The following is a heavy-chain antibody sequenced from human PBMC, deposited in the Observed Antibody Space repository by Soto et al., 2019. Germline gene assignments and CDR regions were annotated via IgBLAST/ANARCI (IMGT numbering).Heavy chain of an antibody. CDR1: GFIFDDYY. CDR2: ISSSGRDA. V-gene: IGHV3-11*06. CDR3: ARDHRSNWNDGYYGMDV. D-gene: IGHD1-1*01. J-gene: IGHJ6*02. Sequence: GGSLRLSCVASGFIFDDYYMNCIRQTPGKGLEWVSYISSSGRDANSADSVNGRFSISIDNAKNVVYLQMNRLSAEDTAIYYCARDHRSNWNDGYYGMDVWGQGTTVTVSS.